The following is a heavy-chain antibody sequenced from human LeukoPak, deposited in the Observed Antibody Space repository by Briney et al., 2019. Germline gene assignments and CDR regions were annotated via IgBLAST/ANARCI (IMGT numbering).Heavy chain of an antibody. V-gene: IGHV3-7*01. CDR3: ARGVRGATQYDAFDL. CDR1: RITFEKSW. Sequence: GGSLRLSCVASRITFEKSWINWVRQAPGRGLEWVANIKQDGSEKYYVDSVKGRFTISRDNAKNSLYLQMNSLRAEDTAVYYCARGVRGATQYDAFDLWGQGTMVTVSS. J-gene: IGHJ3*01. CDR2: IKQDGSEK. D-gene: IGHD3-10*01.